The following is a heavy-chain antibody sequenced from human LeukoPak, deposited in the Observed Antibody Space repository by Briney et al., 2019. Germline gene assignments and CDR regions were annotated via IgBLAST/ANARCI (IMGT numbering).Heavy chain of an antibody. V-gene: IGHV3-74*01. D-gene: IGHD5-12*01. CDR3: ARVRYSASNWFDP. CDR2: INSDGSST. CDR1: GFTFSSYW. J-gene: IGHJ5*02. Sequence: GGSLRLSCAASGFTFSSYWIHWVRQAPGKGLVCVSLINSDGSSTSYADSVKGRFTISRDNAKNTLYLQMNSLRAEATAVYYCARVRYSASNWFDPWGQGTLVTVSS.